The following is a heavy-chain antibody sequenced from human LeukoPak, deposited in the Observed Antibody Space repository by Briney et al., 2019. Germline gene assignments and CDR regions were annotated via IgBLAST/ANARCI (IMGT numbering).Heavy chain of an antibody. CDR1: GYTFTGYY. Sequence: VASVKVSCKASGYTFTGYYMHWVRQAPGQGLEWMGWINPNSGGTNYAQKFQGRVTMTRDTSISTAYMEPSRLRSDDTAVYYCARDEGQWLGGYYYGMDVWGQGTTVTVSS. V-gene: IGHV1-2*02. J-gene: IGHJ6*02. D-gene: IGHD6-19*01. CDR3: ARDEGQWLGGYYYGMDV. CDR2: INPNSGGT.